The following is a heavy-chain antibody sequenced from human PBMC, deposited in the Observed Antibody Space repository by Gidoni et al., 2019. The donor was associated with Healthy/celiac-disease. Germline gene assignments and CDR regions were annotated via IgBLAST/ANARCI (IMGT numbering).Heavy chain of an antibody. Sequence: VQLLASGGGLVQPGGSLRLSCAASGFTFSRYAMSWVRQAPGKGLEWVSAISGSGGSTYYADSVKGRFTISRDNSKNTLYLQMNSLRAEDTAVYYCAKETLAYCGGDCYFFDYWGQGTLVTVSS. V-gene: IGHV3-23*01. CDR1: GFTFSRYA. D-gene: IGHD2-21*01. CDR2: ISGSGGST. J-gene: IGHJ4*02. CDR3: AKETLAYCGGDCYFFDY.